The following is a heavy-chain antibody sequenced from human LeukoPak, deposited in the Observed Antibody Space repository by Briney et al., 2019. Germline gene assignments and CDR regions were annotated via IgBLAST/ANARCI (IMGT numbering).Heavy chain of an antibody. CDR2: INPNSGGT. V-gene: IGHV1-2*02. CDR3: ARPSTPLLLWFGELLSFDY. D-gene: IGHD3-10*01. CDR1: GYTFTGYY. Sequence: GASVKVSCKASGYTFTGYYMHWVRQAPGQGLEWMGWINPNSGGTNYAQKFQGRVTMTRDTSISTAYMELSRLRSDDTAVYYCARPSTPLLLWFGELLSFDYWGQGTLVTVSS. J-gene: IGHJ4*02.